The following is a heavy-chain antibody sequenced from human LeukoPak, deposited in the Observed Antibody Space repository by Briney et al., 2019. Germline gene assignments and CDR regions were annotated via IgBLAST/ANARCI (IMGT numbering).Heavy chain of an antibody. CDR2: IHTSGTT. Sequence: PSETLSLTCTVSGDSMRSFYWSFIRQPAGKGLEWIERIHTSGTTCYNASLKSRVAMSVDTSKNQFSLRLTSVTAADTAVYYCARGDLYDGGGRNWFDPWGQGTLVTVSS. V-gene: IGHV4-4*07. CDR3: ARGDLYDGGGRNWFDP. D-gene: IGHD3-16*01. CDR1: GDSMRSFY. J-gene: IGHJ5*02.